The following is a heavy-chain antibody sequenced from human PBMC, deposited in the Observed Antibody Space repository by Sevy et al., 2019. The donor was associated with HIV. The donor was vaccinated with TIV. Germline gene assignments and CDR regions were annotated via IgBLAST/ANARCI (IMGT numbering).Heavy chain of an antibody. J-gene: IGHJ4*02. CDR1: GVNFNSHW. Sequence: GGYLRLSCTASGVNFNSHWMIWVRQAPGKGLEWVANINQDGSEKYYVDSVKGRFTISRDNAKNSLYLQMNSLRGEDTAIYYCARGNDGWDYWGQGILVTVSS. CDR2: INQDGSEK. V-gene: IGHV3-7*01. D-gene: IGHD6-19*01. CDR3: ARGNDGWDY.